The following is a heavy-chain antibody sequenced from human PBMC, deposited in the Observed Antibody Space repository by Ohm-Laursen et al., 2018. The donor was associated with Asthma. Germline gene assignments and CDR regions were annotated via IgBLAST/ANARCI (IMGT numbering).Heavy chain of an antibody. J-gene: IGHJ4*02. CDR2: ISSSGGST. D-gene: IGHD1-26*01. CDR1: GFIFSSYA. Sequence: SLRLSCAASGFIFSSYAMTWVRQAPGKGLEWVSGISSSGGSTYYADSVKGRFTISRDNSKNTLYLQMNSLRAEDTAVYYCAIHSGSYWVFDYWGQGTLVTVSS. V-gene: IGHV3-23*01. CDR3: AIHSGSYWVFDY.